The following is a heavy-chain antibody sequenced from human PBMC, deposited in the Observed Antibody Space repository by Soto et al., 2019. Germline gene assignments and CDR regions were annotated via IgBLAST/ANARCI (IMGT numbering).Heavy chain of an antibody. CDR1: GGSISSSSYY. Sequence: QLQLQESGPGLVKPSETLSLTCTVSGGSISSSSYYWGWIRQPPGKGLEWIGSIYYSGSTYYNPSLKSRVTISVDTSKNQFSLKLSSVTAADTAVYYCARSPIGIAVATPDYWGQGTLVTVSS. J-gene: IGHJ4*02. V-gene: IGHV4-39*01. CDR2: IYYSGST. D-gene: IGHD6-19*01. CDR3: ARSPIGIAVATPDY.